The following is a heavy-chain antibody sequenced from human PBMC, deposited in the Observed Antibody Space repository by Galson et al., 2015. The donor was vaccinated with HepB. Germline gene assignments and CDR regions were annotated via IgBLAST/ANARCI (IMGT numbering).Heavy chain of an antibody. CDR3: AQDLTYYYGSGSYFVGMGV. CDR1: GFTFEDYA. D-gene: IGHD3-10*01. CDR2: ITWNGDFT. V-gene: IGHV3-9*01. Sequence: SLRLSCAVSGFTFEDYAMHWVRQVPGKGLEWVSGITWNGDFTGYAGSVRGRFTISRDNARYSLYLQMNSLRSEDTALYYCAQDLTYYYGSGSYFVGMGVWGQGTTVTVSS. J-gene: IGHJ6*02.